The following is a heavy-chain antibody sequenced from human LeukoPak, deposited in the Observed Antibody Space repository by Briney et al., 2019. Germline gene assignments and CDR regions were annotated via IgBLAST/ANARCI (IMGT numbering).Heavy chain of an antibody. V-gene: IGHV4-4*09. Sequence: SETLSLTCTVSGGSISSYYWSWIRQPPGKGLEWIGYIYTSGSTNYNPSLKSRVTISVDTSKNQFSLKLSSVTAADTAVYYCARYGDYYYYGMDVWGQGTTVTVSS. J-gene: IGHJ6*02. CDR3: ARYGDYYYYGMDV. CDR2: IYTSGST. CDR1: GGSISSYY. D-gene: IGHD4-17*01.